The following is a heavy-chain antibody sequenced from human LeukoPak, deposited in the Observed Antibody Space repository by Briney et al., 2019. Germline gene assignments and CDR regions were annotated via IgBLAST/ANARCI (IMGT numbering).Heavy chain of an antibody. CDR1: GYSFTTYW. CDR2: VYPDDSDT. Sequence: GESLKISCKGSGYSFTTYWIAWVRQMPGKGLEWMGIVYPDDSDTRYSPSFQGQVTISADKSINTAYLQWTSLKASDTAMYYCARRAYGVGGNWFVPWGQGTLVTVSS. J-gene: IGHJ5*02. CDR3: ARRAYGVGGNWFVP. V-gene: IGHV5-51*01. D-gene: IGHD4-17*01.